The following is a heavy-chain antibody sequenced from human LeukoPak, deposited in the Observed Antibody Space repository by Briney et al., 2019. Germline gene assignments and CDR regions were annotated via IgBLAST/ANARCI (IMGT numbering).Heavy chain of an antibody. CDR2: ISNDARFI. Sequence: GGSLRLSCAASGFTVSSNYMSWVRQAPGKGLEWVSSISNDARFIYYADSLRGRFTVSRDNARNSLYLQMNSLAVEDTAVYYCTTPAAGPRAEYSQYWGQGTLVTVSS. J-gene: IGHJ1*01. V-gene: IGHV3-21*01. CDR3: TTPAAGPRAEYSQY. CDR1: GFTVSSNY. D-gene: IGHD6-13*01.